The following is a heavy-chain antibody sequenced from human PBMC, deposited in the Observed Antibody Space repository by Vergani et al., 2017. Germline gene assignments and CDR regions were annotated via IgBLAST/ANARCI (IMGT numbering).Heavy chain of an antibody. Sequence: EVSLMESGGDLVQPGGSLTVSCVGSGFMLNNYAMHWVRQAPGKGLEWVAYISLSGATKNYADAVAGRFTVSRDSVKNSVSLHMNSLRADDTAVYYCARPSXGSEYDSYYGMDVWGQGTTVIVSS. CDR2: ISLSGATK. D-gene: IGHD3-10*01. V-gene: IGHV3-48*01. CDR1: GFMLNNYA. J-gene: IGHJ6*02. CDR3: ARPSXGSEYDSYYGMDV.